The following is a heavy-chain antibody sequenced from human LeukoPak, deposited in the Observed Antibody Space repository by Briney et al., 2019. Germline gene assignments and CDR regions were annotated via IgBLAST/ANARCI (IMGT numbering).Heavy chain of an antibody. V-gene: IGHV3-30*18. D-gene: IGHD3-22*01. CDR3: AKVXNSFTMIEEPDAFDI. CDR2: ISYDGSNK. Sequence: GGSLRLSCAASGFTFSSYGMHWVRQAPGKGLEWVAVISYDGSNKYYADSVKGRFTISRDNSKNTLYLQMNSLRAEDTAVYYCAKVXNSFTMIEEPDAFDIWGQGTMVTVSS. CDR1: GFTFSSYG. J-gene: IGHJ3*02.